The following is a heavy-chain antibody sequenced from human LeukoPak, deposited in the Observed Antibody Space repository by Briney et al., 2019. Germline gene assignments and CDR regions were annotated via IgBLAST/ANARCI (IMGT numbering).Heavy chain of an antibody. J-gene: IGHJ5*02. CDR2: IYYSGST. Sequence: SETLSLTCTVSGGSISSSSYSWGWIRQPPGKGLEWIGSIYYSGSTYYNPSLKSRVTISVDTSKNQFSLKLSSVTAADTAVYYCARHLEYDFWSGYYTGWFDPWGQGTLVTVSS. CDR3: ARHLEYDFWSGYYTGWFDP. V-gene: IGHV4-39*01. D-gene: IGHD3-3*01. CDR1: GGSISSSSYS.